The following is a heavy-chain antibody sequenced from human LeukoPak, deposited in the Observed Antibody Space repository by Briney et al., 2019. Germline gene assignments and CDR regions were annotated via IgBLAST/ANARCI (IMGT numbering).Heavy chain of an antibody. Sequence: GGSLRLSCAASGFTFSSYAMHWFRQPPAKGLEGVAVISYDGSNKYYADSVKGRFTISRDNSKNTLYLQMNSLRAEDTAVYYCASARDYYPWVDAFDIWGQGTMVTVSS. CDR2: ISYDGSNK. J-gene: IGHJ3*02. D-gene: IGHD3-22*01. CDR1: GFTFSSYA. V-gene: IGHV3-30*04. CDR3: ASARDYYPWVDAFDI.